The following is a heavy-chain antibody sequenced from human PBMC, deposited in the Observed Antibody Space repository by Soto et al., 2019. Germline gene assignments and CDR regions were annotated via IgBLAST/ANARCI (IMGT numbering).Heavy chain of an antibody. CDR2: IIPIYGTA. V-gene: IGHV1-69*13. D-gene: IGHD3-3*01. CDR3: ARVVRGVGVVNFFGWFDP. CDR1: GGTFSSYA. J-gene: IGHJ5*02. Sequence: SVKVSCTASGGTFSSYAISWVRQAPGQGLEWMGGIIPIYGTANYAQKFQGRVTITADESTSTAYMELSSLRSDDTAVYYCARVVRGVGVVNFFGWFDPWGQGTPVIVSS.